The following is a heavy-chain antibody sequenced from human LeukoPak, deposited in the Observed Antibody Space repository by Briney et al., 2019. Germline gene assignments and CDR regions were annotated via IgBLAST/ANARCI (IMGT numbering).Heavy chain of an antibody. CDR1: GGSITSYY. CDR3: ARGSDAFDI. J-gene: IGHJ3*02. V-gene: IGHV4-59*12. CDR2: VYYSGNS. Sequence: SETLSLTCTVSGGSITSYYWNWIRQPPGKGLEWIGYVYYSGNSNYNPSLKSRLTTSVDTSKNQLSLKLSSVTAADTAVYYCARGSDAFDIWGQGTMVTVSS.